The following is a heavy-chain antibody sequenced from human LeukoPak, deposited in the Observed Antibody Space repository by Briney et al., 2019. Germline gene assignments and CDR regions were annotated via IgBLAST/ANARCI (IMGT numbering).Heavy chain of an antibody. CDR3: AELGITMIGGV. CDR2: IGSSGSTI. CDR1: GFTFSTYE. D-gene: IGHD3-10*02. V-gene: IGHV3-48*03. J-gene: IGHJ6*04. Sequence: GGSLRLSCEASGFTFSTYEMNWVRQTPGKGPEWVSCIGSSGSTIYYADSVKGRFTISRDNGKNSLYLQTNSLRAEDTAVYYCAELGITMIGGVWGKGTTVTISS.